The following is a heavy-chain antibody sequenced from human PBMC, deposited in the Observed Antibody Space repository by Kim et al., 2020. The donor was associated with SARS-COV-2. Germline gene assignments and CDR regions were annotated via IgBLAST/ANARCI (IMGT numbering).Heavy chain of an antibody. Sequence: GGSLRLSCAASGFTFSSYAMSWVRQGPGKGLEWVSGISDSGANTNYADSVKGRFTISRDNAKNTLHLQMNSLRAEDTAVYYCAKEGSVVVITTSHPYFDYWGKGTLVTVSS. CDR1: GFTFSSYA. D-gene: IGHD3-22*01. J-gene: IGHJ4*02. V-gene: IGHV3-23*01. CDR2: ISDSGANT. CDR3: AKEGSVVVITTSHPYFDY.